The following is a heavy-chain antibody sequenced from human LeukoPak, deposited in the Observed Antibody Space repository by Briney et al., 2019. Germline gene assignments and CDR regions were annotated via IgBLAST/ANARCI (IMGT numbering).Heavy chain of an antibody. CDR3: VRTSLRLGDFY. V-gene: IGHV4-39*01. Sequence: SETLSLTCTVSGGSISSSSYYWGWIRQPPGKGLEWIGSIYYSGSTYYNPSLKSRVTISVDTSKNQFSLKLSSVTAADTAVYYCVRTSLRLGDFYWGQGTLVTVSS. CDR1: GGSISSSSYY. D-gene: IGHD3-16*01. J-gene: IGHJ4*02. CDR2: IYYSGST.